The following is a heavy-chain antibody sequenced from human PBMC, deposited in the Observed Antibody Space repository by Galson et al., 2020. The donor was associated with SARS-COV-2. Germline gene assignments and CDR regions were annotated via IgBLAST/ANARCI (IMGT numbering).Heavy chain of an antibody. Sequence: ASETLSLTCCVPGASVNSKTYYWGCVRQPPGQGLEWIARVSSGGHTFHNPSLHSRLTITLVTSRNLFSLNLTSVTAADTAVYYCARELQYFDVLSGYGPAYAFDIWGQGAMVTVSA. D-gene: IGHD3-9*01. J-gene: IGHJ3*02. V-gene: IGHV4-39*07. CDR1: GASVNSKTYY. CDR2: VSSGGHT. CDR3: ARELQYFDVLSGYGPAYAFDI.